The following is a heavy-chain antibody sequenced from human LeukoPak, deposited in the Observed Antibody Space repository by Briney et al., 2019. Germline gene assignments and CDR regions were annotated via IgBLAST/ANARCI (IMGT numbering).Heavy chain of an antibody. CDR1: GGSISSSSYY. V-gene: IGHV4-39*01. J-gene: IGHJ4*02. CDR2: IHYSGST. CDR3: AGSPIAVAGPFDY. D-gene: IGHD6-19*01. Sequence: PSETLSLTCTVSGGSISSSSYYWGWIRQPPGKGLEWIGSIHYSGSTYYNPSLKSRVTISVDTSKNQFSLKLSSVTAADTAVYYCAGSPIAVAGPFDYWGQGTLVTVSS.